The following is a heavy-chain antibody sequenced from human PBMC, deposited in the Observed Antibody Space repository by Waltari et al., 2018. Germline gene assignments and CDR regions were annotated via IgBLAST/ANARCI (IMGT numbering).Heavy chain of an antibody. J-gene: IGHJ5*01. CDR3: ARVYYDFRSGYYLWAVFDS. Sequence: QVQLQESGPGLVKPSETLSLTCTVSGGSISGSYWSWIRQPPGKGLEWIGYIYYDGRTNYNPSLKSRVSISEDSSKNQFSLKLSSVIAADTAVYYCARVYYDFRSGYYLWAVFDSWGQGTLVTVSS. CDR2: IYYDGRT. D-gene: IGHD3-3*01. CDR1: GGSISGSY. V-gene: IGHV4-59*01.